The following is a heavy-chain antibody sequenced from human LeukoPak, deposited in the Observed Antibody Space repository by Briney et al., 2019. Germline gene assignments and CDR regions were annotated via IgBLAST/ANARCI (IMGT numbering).Heavy chain of an antibody. CDR1: GGSFSGYY. D-gene: IGHD4-23*01. V-gene: IGHV4-34*01. J-gene: IGHJ2*01. CDR3: ARGLFGGNSRRGGYWYFDL. Sequence: SSETLSLTCAVYGGSFSGYYWSWIRQPPGKGLEWIGEISHSGSTNYNPSLKSRLTISVDTSKNQFSLNLRSVTAADTAVYYCARGLFGGNSRRGGYWYFDLWGRGTLVTVSS. CDR2: ISHSGST.